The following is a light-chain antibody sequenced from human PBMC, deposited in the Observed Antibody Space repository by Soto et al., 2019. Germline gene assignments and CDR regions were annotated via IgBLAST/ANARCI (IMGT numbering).Light chain of an antibody. V-gene: IGKV3-15*01. CDR1: LSVYSS. J-gene: IGKJ2*01. CDR2: GAS. Sequence: EIVMTQSPATLSVSPGERATLSCRASLSVYSSLAWYQQRPGQAPRLLIYGASTRATGIPARFSGSGSGTDFTLTISSLQSEDSAVYYCQQYTNWPPYTFGQGTKLEIK. CDR3: QQYTNWPPYT.